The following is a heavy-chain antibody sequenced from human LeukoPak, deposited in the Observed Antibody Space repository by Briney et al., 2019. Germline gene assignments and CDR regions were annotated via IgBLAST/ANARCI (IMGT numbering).Heavy chain of an antibody. V-gene: IGHV3-7*04. D-gene: IGHD2-2*01. J-gene: IGHJ6*02. CDR2: IKQDGSEK. CDR3: ARGSTYEGPYYQGMDV. CDR1: GFIFSHYC. Sequence: GGSLRLSCAVSGFIFSHYCMTWVRQAPGKGLEGVATIKQDGSEKFYVDSVTGRFTISRHDARNSLFLRMTSLRVEDSAVYFCARGSTYEGPYYQGMDVWGQGTTVIVSS.